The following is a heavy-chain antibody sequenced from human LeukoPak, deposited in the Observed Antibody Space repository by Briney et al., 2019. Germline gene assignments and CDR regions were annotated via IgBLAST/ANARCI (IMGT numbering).Heavy chain of an antibody. CDR3: ARVPLTIFGVVGDY. J-gene: IGHJ4*02. CDR1: GLTLIRYA. V-gene: IGHV3-21*01. Sequence: GALRLSFSGSGLTLIRYAMSWVRQAAGRGGEGVSSISSSSSYIYYADSVKGRFTISRDNAKNSLYLQMNSLRAEDTAVYYCARVPLTIFGVVGDYWGQGTLVTVSS. D-gene: IGHD3-3*01. CDR2: ISSSSSYI.